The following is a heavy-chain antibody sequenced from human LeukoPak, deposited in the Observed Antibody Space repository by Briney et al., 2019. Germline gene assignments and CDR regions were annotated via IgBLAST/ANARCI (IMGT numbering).Heavy chain of an antibody. Sequence: ASVKVSCKASGYTFTSYGISWVRQAPGQGLEWMGWISAYNGNTNYAQKLQGRVTMTTDTSTSTAYMELRSLRSDDTAVYYCASGRVRRDGYNSDFDYWGQGTLVTVSS. V-gene: IGHV1-18*01. CDR3: ASGRVRRDGYNSDFDY. CDR1: GYTFTSYG. D-gene: IGHD5-24*01. J-gene: IGHJ4*02. CDR2: ISAYNGNT.